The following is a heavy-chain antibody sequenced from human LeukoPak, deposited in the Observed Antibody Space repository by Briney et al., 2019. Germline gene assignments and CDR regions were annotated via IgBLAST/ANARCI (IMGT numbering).Heavy chain of an antibody. D-gene: IGHD3-10*01. CDR1: GGSISSSSYY. Sequence: SETLSLTCTVSGGSISSSSYYWGWIRQPPGKGLEWIGSIYYSGSTYYNPSLKSRVTISIDTSKNQFSLKLSSVTAADTAVYYCARDNYSGSGNVWGQGTTVTVAS. V-gene: IGHV4-39*07. CDR3: ARDNYSGSGNV. J-gene: IGHJ6*02. CDR2: IYYSGST.